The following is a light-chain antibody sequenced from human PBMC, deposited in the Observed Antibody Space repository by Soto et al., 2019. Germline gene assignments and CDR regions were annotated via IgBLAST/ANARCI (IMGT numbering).Light chain of an antibody. CDR1: QSVSSNY. CDR3: LQDYNYPLT. Sequence: DIVLTQSPGTLSLSPGESATLSCRASQSVSSNYLAWYQQKPGQAPRLLIYGASSRATGIPDRFRGSGSGADFTLTISSLQPEDFATYYCLQDYNYPLTFGGGTKVDIK. CDR2: GAS. J-gene: IGKJ4*01. V-gene: IGKV3-20*01.